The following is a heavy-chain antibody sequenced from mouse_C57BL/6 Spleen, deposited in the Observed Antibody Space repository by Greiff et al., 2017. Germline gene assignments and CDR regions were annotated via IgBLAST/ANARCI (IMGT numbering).Heavy chain of an antibody. CDR3: AYSNPYAMDY. CDR2: IYPRSGNT. CDR1: GYTFTSYG. D-gene: IGHD2-5*01. V-gene: IGHV1-81*01. Sequence: QVQLQQSGAELARPGASVKLSCKASGYTFTSYGISWVKQRTGQGLEWIGEIYPRSGNTYYNEKFKGKATLTADKSSSTAYMELRSLTSEDSAVYFCAYSNPYAMDYWGQGTSVTVSS. J-gene: IGHJ4*01.